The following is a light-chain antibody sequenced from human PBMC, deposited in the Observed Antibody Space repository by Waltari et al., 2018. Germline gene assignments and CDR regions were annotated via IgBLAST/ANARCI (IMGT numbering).Light chain of an antibody. V-gene: IGLV2-23*01. CDR3: CSYAGSRVV. Sequence: QSALTQPASVSGSPGQSITISCTGTSSDVGSYNLVSWYQQHPGKAPKLMIYEGSKRPSGVSNRFSGSKSGNPASLTISGLQAEDEADYYCCSYAGSRVVFGGGTKLTVL. J-gene: IGLJ2*01. CDR2: EGS. CDR1: SSDVGSYNL.